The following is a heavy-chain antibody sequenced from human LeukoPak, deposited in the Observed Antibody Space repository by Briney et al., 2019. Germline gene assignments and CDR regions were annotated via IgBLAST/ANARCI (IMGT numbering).Heavy chain of an antibody. Sequence: ASVNVSCKASGGTFSSYAISWVRQAPGQGLEWMGRIIPILGIANYAQKFQGRVAITADKSTSTAYMELSSLRSEDTAMYFCARKSGLGAFDIWGQGTMVTVSS. CDR2: IIPILGIA. D-gene: IGHD3-16*01. CDR1: GGTFSSYA. CDR3: ARKSGLGAFDI. V-gene: IGHV1-69*04. J-gene: IGHJ3*02.